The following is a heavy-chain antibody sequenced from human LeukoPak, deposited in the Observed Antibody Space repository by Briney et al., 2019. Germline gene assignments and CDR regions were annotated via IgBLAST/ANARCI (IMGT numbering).Heavy chain of an antibody. CDR2: IYYSGST. J-gene: IGHJ3*02. CDR1: GGSITSSNYY. D-gene: IGHD3-22*01. V-gene: IGHV4-39*07. CDR3: ARDTGDAVTTRYYVPDAFDI. Sequence: SETLSLTCTVSGGSITSSNYYWGWIRQPPGKGLEWIGSIYYSGSTYYNPSLKSRVTISVDTSKNHFSLKLSSVTAADTAVYYCARDTGDAVTTRYYVPDAFDIWGQGTMVTVSS.